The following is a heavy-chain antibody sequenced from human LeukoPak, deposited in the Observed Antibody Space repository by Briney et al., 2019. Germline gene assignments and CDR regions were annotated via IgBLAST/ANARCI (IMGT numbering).Heavy chain of an antibody. Sequence: GGSLRLSCAASGFTFSGYAMNWVRQAPGKGLEWVSAITGSGGTTYYADSVKGRFTISRDNSKNTLYLQMNSLGAEDTAVYYCAKDQWSYGGNSDYWGQGTLVTVSS. CDR2: ITGSGGTT. J-gene: IGHJ4*02. CDR3: AKDQWSYGGNSDY. V-gene: IGHV3-23*01. CDR1: GFTFSGYA. D-gene: IGHD1-26*01.